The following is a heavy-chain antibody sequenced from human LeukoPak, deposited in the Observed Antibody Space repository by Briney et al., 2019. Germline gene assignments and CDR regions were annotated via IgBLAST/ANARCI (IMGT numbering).Heavy chain of an antibody. D-gene: IGHD4-11*01. V-gene: IGHV4-38-2*02. CDR2: IYYSGST. J-gene: IGHJ4*02. Sequence: SETLSLTCTVPGYSITHGYYWALIRQPPGKGLEWIGSIYYSGSTYYNPSLKSRVIISVDTSTNQFFLKLISVTAADTAVYYCAAYSTSIDFWGQGTVVTVSS. CDR3: AAYSTSIDF. CDR1: GYSITHGYY.